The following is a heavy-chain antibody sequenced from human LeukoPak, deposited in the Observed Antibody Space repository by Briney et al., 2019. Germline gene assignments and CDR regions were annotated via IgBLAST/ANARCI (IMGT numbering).Heavy chain of an antibody. J-gene: IGHJ4*02. CDR3: AKDKRLNYGSGSYLLADQ. D-gene: IGHD3-10*01. CDR1: GFTFSSYG. CDR2: ISYDGSNK. Sequence: GRSLRLSCAASGFTFSSYGMHWVRQAPGKGLEWVAVISYDGSNKYYADSVRGRFTISRDNAKNSLHLQMNSLRAEDTALYYCAKDKRLNYGSGSYLLADQWGQGTLVTVSS. V-gene: IGHV3-30*18.